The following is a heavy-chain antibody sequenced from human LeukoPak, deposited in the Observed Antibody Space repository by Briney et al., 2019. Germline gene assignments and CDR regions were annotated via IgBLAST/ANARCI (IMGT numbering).Heavy chain of an antibody. CDR3: AREGQWLVHNWFDP. D-gene: IGHD6-19*01. CDR1: GYTFTSYG. Sequence: ASVKVSCKASGYTFTSYGISWVRQAPGQGLEWMGWISAYNGNTNYAQKLQGRVTITTDTSTSTAYMELRSLRSDDTAVYYCAREGQWLVHNWFDPWGQGTLVTVSS. CDR2: ISAYNGNT. J-gene: IGHJ5*02. V-gene: IGHV1-18*01.